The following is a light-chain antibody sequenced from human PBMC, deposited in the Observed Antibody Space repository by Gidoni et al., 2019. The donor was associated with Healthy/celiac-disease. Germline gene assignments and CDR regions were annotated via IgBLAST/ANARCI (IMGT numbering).Light chain of an antibody. V-gene: IGKV1-33*01. CDR3: QQYSNLPPGT. CDR2: DAS. J-gene: IGKJ2*02. Sequence: DIQMTQSPSSLSASVGDRVTITCQASQDISNYLNWYQQKPEKAPKLLIYDASNLETGVPSRFSGSGSGTDFTFTISSLQPEDIATYYCQQYSNLPPGTFGQXTKLEIK. CDR1: QDISNY.